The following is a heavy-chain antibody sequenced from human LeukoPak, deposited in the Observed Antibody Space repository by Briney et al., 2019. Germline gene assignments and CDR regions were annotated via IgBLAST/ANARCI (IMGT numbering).Heavy chain of an antibody. CDR1: GFTFSSYA. CDR2: ISYDGSNK. D-gene: IGHD6-13*01. J-gene: IGHJ4*02. V-gene: IGHV3-30-3*01. CDR3: AREIQQQLVAHDY. Sequence: GGSLRLSCAASGFTFSSYAMHWVRQAPGKGLEWVAVISYDGSNKYYADSVKGRFTISRDNSKNTLYLQMNSLRAEDTAVYYCAREIQQQLVAHDYWGQGTLVTISS.